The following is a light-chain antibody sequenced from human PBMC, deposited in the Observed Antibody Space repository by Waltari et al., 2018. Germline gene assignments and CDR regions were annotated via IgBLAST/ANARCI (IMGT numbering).Light chain of an antibody. Sequence: DIQMTQSPSSLSASVGDRVTITCRASQSIASFFNWYQQKPGTAPKLLIYGASSLQSGVPSRFSGSGSVTDFTLTISALHREDVATYYCQQNYISPWTFGQGTKVEIK. V-gene: IGKV1-39*01. CDR2: GAS. CDR3: QQNYISPWT. CDR1: QSIASF. J-gene: IGKJ1*01.